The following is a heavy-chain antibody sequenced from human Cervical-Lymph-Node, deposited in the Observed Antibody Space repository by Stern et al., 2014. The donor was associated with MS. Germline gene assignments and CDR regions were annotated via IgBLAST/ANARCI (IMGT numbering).Heavy chain of an antibody. CDR3: ARRAINWNDEYYFDY. Sequence: VQLVESGPGLVKPSETLSLTCTVSGGSISSSSYYWVWIRQPPGKGLEWIGSIYYSGSTYYNPSLKSRVTISVDTSKNQFSLKLSSVTAADTAVYYCARRAINWNDEYYFDYWGQGTLVTVSS. CDR1: GGSISSSSYY. V-gene: IGHV4-39*01. D-gene: IGHD1-20*01. CDR2: IYYSGST. J-gene: IGHJ4*02.